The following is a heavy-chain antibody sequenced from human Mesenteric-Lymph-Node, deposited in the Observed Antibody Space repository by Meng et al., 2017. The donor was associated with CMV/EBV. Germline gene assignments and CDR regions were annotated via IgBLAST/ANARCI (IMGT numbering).Heavy chain of an antibody. Sequence: GESLKISCAASGFTFDDYTMHWVRQAPGKGLEWVSLISWDGGSTYYADSVKGRFTISRDNSKNSLYLQMNSLRTEDTALYYCAKDIGMATIPGGFDYWGQGTLVTVSS. V-gene: IGHV3-43*01. CDR3: AKDIGMATIPGGFDY. D-gene: IGHD5-24*01. CDR1: GFTFDDYT. CDR2: ISWDGGST. J-gene: IGHJ4*02.